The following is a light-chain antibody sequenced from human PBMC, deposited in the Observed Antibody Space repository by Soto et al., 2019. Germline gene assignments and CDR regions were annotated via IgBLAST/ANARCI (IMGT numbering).Light chain of an antibody. J-gene: IGLJ1*01. V-gene: IGLV2-23*03. CDR3: CSYAGSFTFGV. CDR1: SGNNY. Sequence: QSVLTQPPSASGSPGQSVTIACTGTSGNNYVSWYEQHPGKAPKLMISEGSKRPSGVSNRFSGSKSGNTASLTISGLQAEDEADYYCCSYAGSFTFGVFGTGTKLTVL. CDR2: EGS.